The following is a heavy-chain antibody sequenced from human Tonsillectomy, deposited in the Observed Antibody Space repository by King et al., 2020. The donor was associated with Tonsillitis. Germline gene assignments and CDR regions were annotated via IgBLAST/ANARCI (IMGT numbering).Heavy chain of an antibody. CDR1: GFTFSSYG. J-gene: IGHJ6*02. V-gene: IGHV3-30*02. CDR2: IRYDGSNK. D-gene: IGHD6-6*01. Sequence: VQLVESGGGVVQPGGSLRLSCAASGFTFSSYGMHWVRQAPGKGLEWVAFIRYDGSNKYYADSVKGRFTISRDNSKNTLYLQRNSLRAEDTAVYYCAKVWEESSSSSDYYYYGMDVWGQGTTVTVSS. CDR3: AKVWEESSSSSDYYYYGMDV.